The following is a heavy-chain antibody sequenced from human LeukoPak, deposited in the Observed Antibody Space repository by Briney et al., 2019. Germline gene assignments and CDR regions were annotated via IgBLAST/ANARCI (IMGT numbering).Heavy chain of an antibody. Sequence: GGSLRLSCAASGFTFSSYEMNWVRQAPGKGLEWVSYISSSGSTIYYADSVKGRFTISRDNAKNSLYLQMNSLRAEDTAVYYCARGKKVLWFGKLVPYGMDVRGQGTTVTVSS. D-gene: IGHD3-10*01. CDR3: ARGKKVLWFGKLVPYGMDV. CDR2: ISSSGSTI. V-gene: IGHV3-48*03. CDR1: GFTFSSYE. J-gene: IGHJ6*02.